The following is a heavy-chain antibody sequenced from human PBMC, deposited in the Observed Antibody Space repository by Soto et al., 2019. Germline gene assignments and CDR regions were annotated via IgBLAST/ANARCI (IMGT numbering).Heavy chain of an antibody. J-gene: IGHJ4*02. V-gene: IGHV1-2*02. D-gene: IGHD2-8*01. CDR3: AREMIVSPDVLMVYAPDY. CDR1: GYTFTGYY. CDR2: INPNSGGT. Sequence: ASVKVSCKASGYTFTGYYMHWVRQAPGQGLEWMGWINPNSGGTNYAQKFQGRVTMTRDTSISTAYMELSRLISDDTAVYYCAREMIVSPDVLMVYAPDYWGQGTLVTVSS.